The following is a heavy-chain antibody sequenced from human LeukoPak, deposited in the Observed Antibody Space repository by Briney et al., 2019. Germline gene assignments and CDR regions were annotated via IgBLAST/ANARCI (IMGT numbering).Heavy chain of an antibody. CDR3: ASHAPADAFDI. CDR1: GGTFSSYA. V-gene: IGHV1-69*05. CDR2: IIPIFGTA. Sequence: ASVKVSCKASGGTFSSYAISWVRQAPGQGLEWMGGIIPIFGTANYAQKFQGRVTITTDESTSTAYMELSSLRSEDTAVYYCASHAPADAFDIWGQGTMVTVSS. D-gene: IGHD2-2*01. J-gene: IGHJ3*02.